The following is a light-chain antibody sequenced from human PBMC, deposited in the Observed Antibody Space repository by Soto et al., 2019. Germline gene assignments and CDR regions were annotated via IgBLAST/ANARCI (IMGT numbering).Light chain of an antibody. Sequence: TQSPANQYESHGDRATLSCGASQSVSSNLAWYQQKPGQAPRLLIWGASNRATGIPDRFSGSGSGTDFTLTISGLEPEEFVVFYCYQYGRSPPTFGQGTKVDI. V-gene: IGKV3-20*01. J-gene: IGKJ1*01. CDR1: QSVSSN. CDR2: GAS. CDR3: YQYGRSPPT.